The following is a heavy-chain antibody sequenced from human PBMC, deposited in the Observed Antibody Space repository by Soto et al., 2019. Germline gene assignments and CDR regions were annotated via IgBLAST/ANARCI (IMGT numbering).Heavy chain of an antibody. D-gene: IGHD6-13*01. J-gene: IGHJ4*02. CDR1: GFTFNTYP. CDR2: ISSTAGRT. V-gene: IGHV3-23*01. CDR3: ARGASGDFYSSSHYDFDY. Sequence: QPGGSLRLSCATPGFTFNTYPMTWVRQAPGKGLEWVSSISSTAGRTSSYADSVKGRFAISRDNSKNTLYLQMNSLRAEDTAVYYCARGASGDFYSSSHYDFDYWGQGTLVTVSS.